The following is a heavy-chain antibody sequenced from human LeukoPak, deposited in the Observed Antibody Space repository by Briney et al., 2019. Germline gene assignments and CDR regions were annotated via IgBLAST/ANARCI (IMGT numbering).Heavy chain of an antibody. V-gene: IGHV4-30-2*01. Sequence: SETLSLTCAVSGGSISSGGYSWSWIRRPPGKGLEWIGYIYHSGSTYYNPSLKSRVTISVDTSKNQFSLKLSSVTAADTAVYYCARAWDYLIFDYWGQGTLVTVSS. J-gene: IGHJ4*02. CDR1: GGSISSGGYS. CDR3: ARAWDYLIFDY. CDR2: IYHSGST. D-gene: IGHD1-7*01.